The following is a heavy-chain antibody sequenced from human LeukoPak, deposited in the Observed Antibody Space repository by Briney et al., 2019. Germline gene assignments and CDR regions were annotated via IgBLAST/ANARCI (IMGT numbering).Heavy chain of an antibody. CDR2: IIPILGIA. D-gene: IGHD3-22*01. Sequence: SVKVSCKASGGTFSSYAISWVRQAPGQGLEWMGRIIPILGIANYAQKFQGRVTITADKSTSTAYMELSSLRSEDTAVYYCARATYYYDSSGSEDYWGQGTLVTVSS. V-gene: IGHV1-69*04. CDR1: GGTFSSYA. CDR3: ARATYYYDSSGSEDY. J-gene: IGHJ4*02.